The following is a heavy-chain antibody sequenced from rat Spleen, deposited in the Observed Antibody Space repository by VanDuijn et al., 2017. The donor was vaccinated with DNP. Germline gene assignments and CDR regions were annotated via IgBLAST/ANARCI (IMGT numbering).Heavy chain of an antibody. Sequence: QVQLQQSGAELAKPGSSVKISCKASGYTFISYYIYWIKETTGQGLEYIGYVNTGSGGTNYNEKFKGKAILTVDKSSSTAFMQLSSLTPDDSAVYYCARRRLPYWYFDFWGPGTMVTVSS. CDR1: GYTFISYY. J-gene: IGHJ1*01. CDR2: VNTGSGGT. D-gene: IGHD1-4*01. CDR3: ARRRLPYWYFDF. V-gene: IGHV1-43*01.